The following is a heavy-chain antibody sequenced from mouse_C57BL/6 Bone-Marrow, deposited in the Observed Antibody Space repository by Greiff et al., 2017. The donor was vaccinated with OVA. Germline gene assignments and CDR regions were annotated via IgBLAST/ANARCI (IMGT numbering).Heavy chain of an antibody. D-gene: IGHD4-1*01. CDR1: GYTFTSYW. Sequence: QVQLQQSGAELVRPGTSVKLSCKASGYTFTSYWMHWVKQRPGQGLEWIGVIDPSDSYTNYNQKFKGKATLTVDKSSSTAYMQLSSLTSEDSAVYYCARSSGTWYFDYWGQGTTLTVSS. CDR3: ARSSGTWYFDY. CDR2: IDPSDSYT. J-gene: IGHJ2*01. V-gene: IGHV1-59*01.